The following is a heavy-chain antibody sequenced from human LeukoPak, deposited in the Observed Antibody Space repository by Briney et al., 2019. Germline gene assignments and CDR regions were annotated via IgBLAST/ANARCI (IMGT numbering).Heavy chain of an antibody. V-gene: IGHV4-4*02. D-gene: IGHD3-10*01. CDR2: VFHSAST. J-gene: IGHJ4*02. CDR3: ARGSGSYDC. Sequence: PSGTLSLTCAVSGGSISSTNWWSWVRQPPGKGLEWIGEVFHSASTNYNPSLKSRVTMSVDKSKNQFSLNLRSVTAADTAVYYCARGSGSYDCWGQGTLVTVSS. CDR1: GGSISSTNW.